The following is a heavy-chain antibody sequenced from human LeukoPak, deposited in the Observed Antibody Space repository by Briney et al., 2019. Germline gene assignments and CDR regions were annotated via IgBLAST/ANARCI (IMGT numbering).Heavy chain of an antibody. CDR2: IKLDGSEK. V-gene: IGHV3-7*01. D-gene: IGHD1-26*01. J-gene: IGHJ6*02. CDR3: ARSPSYYYYGMDV. CDR1: GFTFSSYW. Sequence: GGSLRLSCAASGFTFSSYWMSWVRQAPGKGLEWVANIKLDGSEKYYVDSVKGRFTISRDYAKNSLSLQMNSLRAEDTAVYYCARSPSYYYYGMDVWGQGTTVTVSS.